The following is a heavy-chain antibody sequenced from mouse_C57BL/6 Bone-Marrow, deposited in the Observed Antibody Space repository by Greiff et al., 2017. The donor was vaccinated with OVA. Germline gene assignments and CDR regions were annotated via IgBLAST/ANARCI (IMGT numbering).Heavy chain of an antibody. CDR3: ARLLREAWFAY. J-gene: IGHJ3*01. V-gene: IGHV1-26*01. CDR2: INPNNGGT. D-gene: IGHD1-1*01. CDR1: GYTFTDYY. Sequence: VQLQQSGPELVKPGASVKISCKASGYTFTDYYMNWVKQSHGKSLEWIGDINPNNGGTSYNQKFKGKATLTVDKSSRTAYVELRSLTSEDAAVYYYARLLREAWFAYWGQGTLVTVSA.